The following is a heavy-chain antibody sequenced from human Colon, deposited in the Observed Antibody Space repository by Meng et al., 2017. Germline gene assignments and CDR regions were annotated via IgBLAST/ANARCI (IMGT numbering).Heavy chain of an antibody. V-gene: IGHV3-7*01. J-gene: IGHJ4*02. CDR3: ARSGTYYFDSGGYY. CDR1: GFTFSSYW. Sequence: GESLKISCAASGFTFSSYWMSWVRQVPGKGLEWVANIKPDESEKYYVDSVKGRFTISRDNAKNSVFLQMNSLRAEDTAVYYCARSGTYYFDSGGYYWGQGVLVTVSS. D-gene: IGHD3-22*01. CDR2: IKPDESEK.